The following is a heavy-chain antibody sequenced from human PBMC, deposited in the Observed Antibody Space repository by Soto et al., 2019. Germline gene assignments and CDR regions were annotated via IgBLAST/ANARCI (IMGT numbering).Heavy chain of an antibody. CDR1: GGTFSSYA. Sequence: QVQLVQSGAEVKKHGSSVKVSCKASGGTFSSYAISWVRQAPGQGLEWMGGIIPIFGTANYAQKFQGRVTITADKSTSTAYMELSSLRSEDTAVYYCGGSGYASPPNWFDPWGQGTLVTVSS. D-gene: IGHD5-12*01. CDR3: GGSGYASPPNWFDP. CDR2: IIPIFGTA. J-gene: IGHJ5*02. V-gene: IGHV1-69*06.